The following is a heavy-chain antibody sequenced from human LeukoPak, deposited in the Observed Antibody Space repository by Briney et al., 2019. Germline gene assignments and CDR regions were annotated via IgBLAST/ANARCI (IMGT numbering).Heavy chain of an antibody. CDR1: GITLSNYA. CDR2: ISGDGGST. Sequence: HPGGSLRLSCVVSGITLSNYAMNWVRQAPGKGLEWVSLISGDGGSTYYADSVKGRFTISRDNSKNSLYLQMNSLRTEDTALYYCAKDKYNWLGMDVWGQGTTVTVSS. J-gene: IGHJ6*02. V-gene: IGHV3-43*02. D-gene: IGHD5-24*01. CDR3: AKDKYNWLGMDV.